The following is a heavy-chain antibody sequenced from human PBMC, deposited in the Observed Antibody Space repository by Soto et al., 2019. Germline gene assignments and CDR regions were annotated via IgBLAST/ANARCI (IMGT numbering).Heavy chain of an antibody. CDR1: VFTFSSYG. Sequence: PGGSLRLSCASSVFTFSSYGMHCVRQSPGKWLEWVAVISYDGSNKYYADSVKGRFTISRDNSKNTLYLQMNSLRAEDTAVYYCAKEGYSSSFHSHYYYYYGMDFWCQGTSVTVSS. CDR2: ISYDGSNK. D-gene: IGHD6-13*01. CDR3: AKEGYSSSFHSHYYYYYGMDF. V-gene: IGHV3-30*18. J-gene: IGHJ6*02.